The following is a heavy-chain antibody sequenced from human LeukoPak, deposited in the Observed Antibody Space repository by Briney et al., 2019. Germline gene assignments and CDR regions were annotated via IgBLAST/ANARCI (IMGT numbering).Heavy chain of an antibody. V-gene: IGHV4-4*07. Sequence: SETLSLTCTVSGGSISSYYWSWIRQPAGKGLEWIGRIYTSGSTKYNPSLKSRVTMSVDTSKNQFSLKLSSVTAADTAVYYCARGANCSSTSCYLHYYYYMDVWGKGTTVTISS. CDR3: ARGANCSSTSCYLHYYYYMDV. J-gene: IGHJ6*03. CDR1: GGSISSYY. D-gene: IGHD2-2*01. CDR2: IYTSGST.